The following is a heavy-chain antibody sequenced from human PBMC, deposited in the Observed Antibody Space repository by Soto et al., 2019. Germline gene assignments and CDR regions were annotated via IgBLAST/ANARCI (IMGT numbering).Heavy chain of an antibody. CDR1: GYNFAGYW. Sequence: PGESLKISCKGSGYNFAGYWIAWVRQMPGKGLEXRGIIXXSXSXTXYXXXXQGQVTISADKSIRSAYLHGSSLRASDTAMYYCARGGVSTRTFDYWGQGTPVTVSS. CDR3: ARGGVSTRTFDY. J-gene: IGHJ4*02. CDR2: IXXSXSXT. D-gene: IGHD3-3*01. V-gene: IGHV5-51*01.